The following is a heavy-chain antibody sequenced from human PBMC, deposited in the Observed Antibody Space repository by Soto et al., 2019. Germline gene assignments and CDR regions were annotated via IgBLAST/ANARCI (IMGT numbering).Heavy chain of an antibody. Sequence: QITLKESGPTLVRPTQTLTLTCTVSGFSLRTDAVGVAWIRQSPGKALEWLRIIYWNGEKRYKSSLQTRLTITRDTSKNQVVLTMTDMAPLDTATYFCAHRIAAPGRTLDYWGQGVLVTVSS. CDR2: IYWNGEK. V-gene: IGHV2-5*01. CDR3: AHRIAAPGRTLDY. D-gene: IGHD6-13*01. CDR1: GFSLRTDAVG. J-gene: IGHJ4*02.